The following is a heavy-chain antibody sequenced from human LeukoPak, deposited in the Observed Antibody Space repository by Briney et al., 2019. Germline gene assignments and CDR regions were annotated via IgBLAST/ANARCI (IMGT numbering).Heavy chain of an antibody. V-gene: IGHV3-7*01. CDR1: GFTFSTSW. D-gene: IGHD6-19*01. Sequence: GGSLRLSCAASGFTFSTSWMSWVRQAPGKGLEWVAYIGPDGSQKYYMDSVKGRFTISRDNAKSSLYLQMNSLRAGDTAVYYCARDRVTYCSDFDLWGQGTLVTVSS. CDR2: IGPDGSQK. J-gene: IGHJ4*02. CDR3: ARDRVTYCSDFDL.